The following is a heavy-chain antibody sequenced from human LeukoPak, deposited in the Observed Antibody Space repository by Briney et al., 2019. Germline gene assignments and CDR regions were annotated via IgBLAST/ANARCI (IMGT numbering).Heavy chain of an antibody. V-gene: IGHV1-8*01. Sequence: ASVKVSCKASGYTFTSYDINWVRQATGQGLEWMGWMNPNSGNTGYAQKFQGRVTMTRNTSISTAYMELSSLRSEDTAVYYCARGGGVRGYSGYDWDYWGQGTLVTVSS. D-gene: IGHD5-12*01. CDR1: GYTFTSYD. J-gene: IGHJ4*02. CDR2: MNPNSGNT. CDR3: ARGGGVRGYSGYDWDY.